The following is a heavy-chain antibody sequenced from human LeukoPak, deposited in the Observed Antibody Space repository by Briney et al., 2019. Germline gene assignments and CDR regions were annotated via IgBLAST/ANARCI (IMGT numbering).Heavy chain of an antibody. Sequence: SGKSLSLSCTASGRTFSGYSMNWVRQAPGKGLEWVSYISSTGNPKHYAEFVEGRFIISRNNAKNSPCLQLKSLSAETTAVYYVANMYGGTYIGYWGQGTLVTVSA. CDR2: ISSTGNPK. J-gene: IGHJ4*02. D-gene: IGHD1-26*01. V-gene: IGHV3-48*01. CDR1: GRTFSGYS. CDR3: ANMYGGTYIGY.